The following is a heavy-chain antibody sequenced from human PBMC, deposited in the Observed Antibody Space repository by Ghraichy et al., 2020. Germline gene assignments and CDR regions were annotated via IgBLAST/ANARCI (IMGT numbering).Heavy chain of an antibody. CDR2: IYHSGST. Sequence: SETLSLTCTVSGYSISSGYYWGWIRQPPGKGLEWIGSIYHSGSTYYNPSLKSRVTISVDTSKNQFSLKLSSVTAADTAVYYCARDLRKNRVWGSYRLSWFDPWGQGTLVTVSS. J-gene: IGHJ5*02. D-gene: IGHD3-16*02. V-gene: IGHV4-38-2*02. CDR1: GYSISSGYY. CDR3: ARDLRKNRVWGSYRLSWFDP.